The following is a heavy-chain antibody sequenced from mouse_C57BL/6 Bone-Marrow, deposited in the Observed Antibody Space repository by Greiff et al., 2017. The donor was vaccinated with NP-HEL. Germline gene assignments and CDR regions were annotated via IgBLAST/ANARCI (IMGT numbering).Heavy chain of an antibody. CDR1: GYAFSSYW. CDR2: IYPGDGDT. V-gene: IGHV1-80*01. D-gene: IGHD1-1*01. CDR3: ARWGTTVVEYFDY. J-gene: IGHJ2*01. Sequence: QVQLQQSGAELVKPGASVKISCKASGYAFSSYWMNWVKQRPGKGLEWIGQIYPGDGDTNYNGKFKGKATLTADKSSSTAYMQLSSLTSEDSAVYFCARWGTTVVEYFDYWGQGTTLTVSS.